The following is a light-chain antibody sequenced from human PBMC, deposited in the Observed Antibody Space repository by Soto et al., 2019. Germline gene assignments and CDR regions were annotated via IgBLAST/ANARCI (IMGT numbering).Light chain of an antibody. V-gene: IGKV1-5*03. CDR3: EQYKTFSRT. CDR2: DGS. J-gene: IGKJ1*01. Sequence: DIQMTQSPSTLSASIGDRIIITCRASQSINTWLAWYQQKPGEAPKLLIYDGSTLARGATSRFSGSGSETEFTLNISRLQPDDFATFCGEQYKTFSRTFGQGTKVEV. CDR1: QSINTW.